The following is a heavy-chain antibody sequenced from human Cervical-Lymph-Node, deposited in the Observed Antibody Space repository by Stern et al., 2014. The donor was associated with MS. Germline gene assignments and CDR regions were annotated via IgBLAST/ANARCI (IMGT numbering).Heavy chain of an antibody. D-gene: IGHD6-25*01. Sequence: EVQLEESGGGLVQPGGSLRLPCAASGFTFSSYAMSWVRQAPGKGLEWVSAISGSGGSTYYADSVKGRFTISRDNSKNTLYLQMNSLRAEDTAVYYCAKDQRGVGYFDYWGQGTLVTVSS. V-gene: IGHV3-23*04. CDR3: AKDQRGVGYFDY. CDR1: GFTFSSYA. J-gene: IGHJ4*02. CDR2: ISGSGGST.